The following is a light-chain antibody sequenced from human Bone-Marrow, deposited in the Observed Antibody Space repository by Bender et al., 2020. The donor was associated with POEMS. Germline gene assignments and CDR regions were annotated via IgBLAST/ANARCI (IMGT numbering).Light chain of an antibody. Sequence: QSALTQPRSVSGSPGQSVTISCAGTRSDVGAFGYVSWYQQRPGQAPKLMIYDVSKRPSGVPDRLSGSKSGNTASLTISGLQPEDEADYYCCSYAGSYTYVFGTGTNV. CDR1: RSDVGAFGY. CDR3: CSYAGSYTYV. J-gene: IGLJ1*01. CDR2: DVS. V-gene: IGLV2-11*01.